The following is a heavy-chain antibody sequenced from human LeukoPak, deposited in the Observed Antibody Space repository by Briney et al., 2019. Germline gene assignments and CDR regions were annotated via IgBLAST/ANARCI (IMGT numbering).Heavy chain of an antibody. Sequence: GASVKVSCKASGYTFTGYYMHWVRQAPGQGLEWMGRINPNRGGTNYAQKFQGRVTMTRDTSISTAYMELSRLRSDDTAVYYCARTYSSSRTGSFDYWGQGTLVTVSS. CDR3: ARTYSSSRTGSFDY. V-gene: IGHV1-2*06. CDR1: GYTFTGYY. D-gene: IGHD6-13*01. CDR2: INPNRGGT. J-gene: IGHJ4*02.